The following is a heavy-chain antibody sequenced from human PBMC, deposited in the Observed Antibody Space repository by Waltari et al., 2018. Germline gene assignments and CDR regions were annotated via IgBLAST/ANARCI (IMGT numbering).Heavy chain of an antibody. CDR3: ARDHDWAFDH. CDR2: ISDTSNTI. Sequence: VQLVESGGAFVQPGDSLRLSCETSGFMFSWYSVNWVRQAPGKGPEWLAYISDTSNTISYALSVKGCFTISRDNAEKSLFLQMNSLRDEDTAVYYCARDHDWAFDHWGPGTLVTVSS. CDR1: GFMFSWYS. V-gene: IGHV3-48*02. D-gene: IGHD3-16*01. J-gene: IGHJ4*02.